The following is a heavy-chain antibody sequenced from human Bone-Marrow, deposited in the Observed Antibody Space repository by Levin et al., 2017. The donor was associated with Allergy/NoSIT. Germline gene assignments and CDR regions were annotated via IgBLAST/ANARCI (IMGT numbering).Heavy chain of an antibody. CDR2: INGDGSIS. CDR1: GFALRDFW. CDR3: TRDFRYLGLDP. J-gene: IGHJ5*02. D-gene: IGHD3-9*01. V-gene: IGHV3-74*01. Sequence: PGGSLRLSCAASGFALRDFWMYWVRQVPGRGLLWVSRINGDGSISSYADSVQGRFTISRDLAKNTLYMQMNTLRPEDTAVYYCTRDFRYLGLDPWGQGTLVTVSS.